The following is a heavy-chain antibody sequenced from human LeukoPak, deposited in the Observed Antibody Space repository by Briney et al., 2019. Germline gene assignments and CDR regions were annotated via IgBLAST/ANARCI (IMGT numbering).Heavy chain of an antibody. Sequence: GGSLRLSCAASGFTFSSYSMNWVRQAPGKGLEWVSYISSSSSTIYYADSVKGRFTISRDNAKNSLYLQMNSLRADDTAVYYCARDGIPGGLEAYFMDVWGKGTTVTISS. CDR2: ISSSSSTI. V-gene: IGHV3-48*01. J-gene: IGHJ6*03. D-gene: IGHD3-16*01. CDR1: GFTFSSYS. CDR3: ARDGIPGGLEAYFMDV.